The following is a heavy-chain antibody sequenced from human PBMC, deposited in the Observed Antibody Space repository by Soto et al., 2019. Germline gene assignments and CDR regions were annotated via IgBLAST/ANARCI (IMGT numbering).Heavy chain of an antibody. Sequence: QVQLVQSGAEVKKPGSSVKVSCKASGGTFSSYAISWVRQAPGQGLEWMGGIIPIFGTANYAQKFQGRVTITADESTSTAYMELSSLRSEDTAVYYCARDRIIGAAAGTGVRYGMDVWGQGTTVTVSS. CDR2: IIPIFGTA. V-gene: IGHV1-69*01. J-gene: IGHJ6*02. D-gene: IGHD6-13*01. CDR1: GGTFSSYA. CDR3: ARDRIIGAAAGTGVRYGMDV.